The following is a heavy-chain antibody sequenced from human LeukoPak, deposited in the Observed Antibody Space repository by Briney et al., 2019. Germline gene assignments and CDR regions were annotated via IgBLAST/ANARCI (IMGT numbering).Heavy chain of an antibody. CDR2: TFYTGRT. J-gene: IGHJ3*01. CDR3: ARRRHNFDFYDV. CDR1: GDSIISNIYW. D-gene: IGHD3/OR15-3a*01. Sequence: PSETLSLTCSVSGDSIISNIYWWDWVRLPPGKGLEWIGATFYTGRTFYSPSLKSRVTISVDTSKNQFSLDLSSATAADTAVYYCARRRHNFDFYDVWGQGTRVTVSS. V-gene: IGHV4-39*01.